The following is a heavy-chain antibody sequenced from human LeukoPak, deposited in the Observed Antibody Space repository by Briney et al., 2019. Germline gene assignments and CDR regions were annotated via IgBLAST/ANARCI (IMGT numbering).Heavy chain of an antibody. CDR1: GFTFSGYE. D-gene: IGHD3/OR15-3a*01. J-gene: IGHJ4*02. Sequence: GGSLRLSCAASGFTFSGYEMNWVRQAPGKGLEWVSFISSSGSTIYYADSVKGRLTISRDNAKNSLYLQMNSLRAEDTAVYYCAREGLTYYFDYWGQGTLVTVSS. CDR3: AREGLTYYFDY. V-gene: IGHV3-48*03. CDR2: ISSSGSTI.